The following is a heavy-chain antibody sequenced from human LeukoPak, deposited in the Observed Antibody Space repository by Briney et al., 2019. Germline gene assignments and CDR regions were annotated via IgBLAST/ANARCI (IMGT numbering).Heavy chain of an antibody. Sequence: GGSLRLSCAASGFTFSSYEMNWVRQAPGKGLEWVSYISSSGSTIYYADSVKGRFTISRDNAKNSLYLPMNSLRAEDTAVYYCARRDSAGDYFDYWGQGTLVTVSS. J-gene: IGHJ4*02. CDR3: ARRDSAGDYFDY. D-gene: IGHD2-15*01. V-gene: IGHV3-48*03. CDR1: GFTFSSYE. CDR2: ISSSGSTI.